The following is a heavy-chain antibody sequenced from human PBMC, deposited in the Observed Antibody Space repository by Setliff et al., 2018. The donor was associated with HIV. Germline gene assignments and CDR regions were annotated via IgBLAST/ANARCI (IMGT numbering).Heavy chain of an antibody. CDR2: INPETGDP. CDR1: GYRLIGHC. CDR3: ATGIPSDLGY. V-gene: IGHV1-2*02. J-gene: IGHJ4*01. Sequence: GASVKVSCKTSGYRLIGHCLHWVRLAPGQGPEWVGWINPETGDPNYAQKFRGRVLMTRVTSITTAFLHVAKLTSDDTAIYYCATGIPSDLGYWGQGTLVTVSS. D-gene: IGHD2-21*01.